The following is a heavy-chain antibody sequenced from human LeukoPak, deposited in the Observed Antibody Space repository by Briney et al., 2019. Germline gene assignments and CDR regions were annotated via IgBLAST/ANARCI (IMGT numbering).Heavy chain of an antibody. V-gene: IGHV4-34*01. J-gene: IGHJ6*03. CDR1: GGSFSGYY. CDR2: INHSGST. D-gene: IGHD3-16*01. CDR3: ARGLWAYYYMDV. Sequence: SETLSLTCAVYGGSFSGYYWSWIRQPPGKGLEWIGEINHSGSTNYNPSLKSRVTISVDTSKNQFSLKLSSVTAADTAVYYCARGLWAYYYMDVWGKGTTVTVSS.